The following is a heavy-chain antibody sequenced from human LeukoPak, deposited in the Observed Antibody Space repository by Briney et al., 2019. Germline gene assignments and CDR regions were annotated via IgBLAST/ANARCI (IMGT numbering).Heavy chain of an antibody. Sequence: QPGGSLRLSCSGSGFTFSSYAIHWVRQAPAKGLQYGSGISSNGGNTYNAASVKGRFTISRDNSKNTVDLQMSSLRAEDTAVYYCVKRSGLYFDYWGQGTLVTVSS. CDR3: VKRSGLYFDY. D-gene: IGHD1-26*01. V-gene: IGHV3-64D*09. J-gene: IGHJ4*02. CDR1: GFTFSSYA. CDR2: ISSNGGNT.